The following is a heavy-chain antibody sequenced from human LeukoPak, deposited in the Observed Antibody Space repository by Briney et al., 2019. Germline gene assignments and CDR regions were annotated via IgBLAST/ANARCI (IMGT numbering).Heavy chain of an antibody. V-gene: IGHV1-18*04. Sequence: ASVKVSCTASGYTFTSYGISWVRQAPGQGLEWMGWISAYNGNTNYAQKLQGRVTMTTDTSTSTAYMELRSLRSDDTAVYCCARDALRIAVAGTNFDYWGQGTLVTVSS. CDR3: ARDALRIAVAGTNFDY. J-gene: IGHJ4*02. CDR1: GYTFTSYG. CDR2: ISAYNGNT. D-gene: IGHD6-19*01.